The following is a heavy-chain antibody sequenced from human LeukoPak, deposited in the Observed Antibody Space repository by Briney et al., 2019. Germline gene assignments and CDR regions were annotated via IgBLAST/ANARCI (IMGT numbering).Heavy chain of an antibody. J-gene: IGHJ4*02. D-gene: IGHD6-19*01. Sequence: ASVKVSCKASGYTFTSYGISWVRQAPGLGLEWMGWTSYSGNTNYAQKFQDRVTMTTDTSTTTAYMELRSLESDDTAVYYCARHSGSGWQALGYWGQGTLVTVSS. CDR3: ARHSGSGWQALGY. CDR1: GYTFTSYG. CDR2: TSYSGNT. V-gene: IGHV1-18*01.